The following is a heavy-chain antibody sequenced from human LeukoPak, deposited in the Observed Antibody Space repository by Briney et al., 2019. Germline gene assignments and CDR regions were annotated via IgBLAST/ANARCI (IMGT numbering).Heavy chain of an antibody. CDR1: GYTFTTYY. Sequence: ASVKVSCKASGYTFTTYYMHWVRQAPGQGLEWMGIINPSGGSTSYAQKFQGRVTMTRDTSTSTVYMELSSLRSEDTAVYYCARHTGGLNFDYWGQGTLVTVSS. V-gene: IGHV1-46*01. CDR3: ARHTGGLNFDY. J-gene: IGHJ4*02. D-gene: IGHD2-8*02. CDR2: INPSGGST.